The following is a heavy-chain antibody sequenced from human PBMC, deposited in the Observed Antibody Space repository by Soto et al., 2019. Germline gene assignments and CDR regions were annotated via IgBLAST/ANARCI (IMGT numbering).Heavy chain of an antibody. CDR2: INAGNGNT. V-gene: IGHV1-3*01. Sequence: ASVKVSCKASGYTFTSYAMHWVRQAPGQRLEWMGWINAGNGNTKYSQKFQGRVTITRDTSAGKAYMGLGSLGSEDKAVYYCARDGVPIPGYRSGRPPEDYWGQGTLVTVSS. CDR1: GYTFTSYA. J-gene: IGHJ4*02. D-gene: IGHD3-10*01. CDR3: ARDGVPIPGYRSGRPPEDY.